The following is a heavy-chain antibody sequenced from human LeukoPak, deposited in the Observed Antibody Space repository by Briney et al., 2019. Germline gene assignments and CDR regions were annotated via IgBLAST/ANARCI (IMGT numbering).Heavy chain of an antibody. Sequence: GGSLRLSCAASGFTFSNYAMSWVRQAPGKGLEWVSAISGSASSTYHADSVKGRFTISRDNSKNTLYLQMNSLRAEDTAVYYCAKDGSSGYYLTGNWFDPWGQGTLVTVSS. CDR2: ISGSASST. V-gene: IGHV3-23*01. CDR3: AKDGSSGYYLTGNWFDP. D-gene: IGHD3-22*01. J-gene: IGHJ5*02. CDR1: GFTFSNYA.